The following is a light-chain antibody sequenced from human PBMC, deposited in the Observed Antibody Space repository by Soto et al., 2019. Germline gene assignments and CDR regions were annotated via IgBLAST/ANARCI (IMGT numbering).Light chain of an antibody. Sequence: QSALTQPASVSGSPGQSITFSCTGTSSDVGSHNFVSWYQQRPGKAPKLMIFEVTKRPSGVSSRFSASKSGNTASLTISGVQAEDEADYYCCSYAGTTTWVFGGGTKLTVL. V-gene: IGLV2-23*02. J-gene: IGLJ2*01. CDR3: CSYAGTTTWV. CDR2: EVT. CDR1: SSDVGSHNF.